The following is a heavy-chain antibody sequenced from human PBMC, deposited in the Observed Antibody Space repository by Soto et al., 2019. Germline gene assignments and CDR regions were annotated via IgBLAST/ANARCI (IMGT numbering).Heavy chain of an antibody. CDR3: AKPSPGVPAAIYYYYYYGMDV. J-gene: IGHJ6*02. CDR1: GFTFSSYA. V-gene: IGHV3-23*01. CDR2: ISGSGGST. D-gene: IGHD2-2*02. Sequence: GGSLRLSCAASGFTFSSYAMSWVRQAPGKGLEWVSAISGSGGSTYYADSVKGRFTISRDNSKNTLYLQMNSLRAEDTAVYYCAKPSPGVPAAIYYYYYYGMDVWGQGTTVTVSS.